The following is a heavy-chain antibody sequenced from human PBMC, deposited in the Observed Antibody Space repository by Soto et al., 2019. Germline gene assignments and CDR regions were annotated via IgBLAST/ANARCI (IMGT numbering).Heavy chain of an antibody. CDR3: ATAARRAGNFAC. V-gene: IGHV4-59*01. CDR2: IYYRGYT. CDR1: GGSISSYY. Sequence: SETLSLTCTVSGGSISSYYWSWIRQPPGKGLEWIGYIYYRGYTNYNPSLKSRVTISVDTSKNQFSLKLSSVTAADTAVYYCATAARRAGNFACWGQGTLVTVSS. J-gene: IGHJ4*02. D-gene: IGHD6-6*01.